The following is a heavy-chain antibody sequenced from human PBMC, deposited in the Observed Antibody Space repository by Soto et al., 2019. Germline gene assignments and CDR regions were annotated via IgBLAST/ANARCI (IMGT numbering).Heavy chain of an antibody. CDR1: GFTFSSYA. CDR2: ISGSGGST. V-gene: IGHV3-23*01. J-gene: IGHJ5*02. D-gene: IGHD1-7*01. CDR3: AKDRGNWNYVDWFYP. Sequence: PGGSLRLSCAASGFTFSSYAMSWVRQAPGKGLEWVSAISGSGGSTYYADSVKGRFTISRDNSKNTLYLQMNSLRAEDTAVYYCAKDRGNWNYVDWFYPWGQGTLVTVSS.